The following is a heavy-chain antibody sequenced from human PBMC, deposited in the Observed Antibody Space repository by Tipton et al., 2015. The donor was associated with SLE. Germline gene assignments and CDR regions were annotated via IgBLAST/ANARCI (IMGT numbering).Heavy chain of an antibody. J-gene: IGHJ4*02. CDR2: IFSDGSRT. Sequence: SLRLSCAASGFTFSSYWMHWVRQAPGKGLVWVSRIFSDGSRTTYADSVQGRFTISRDNAKNTLYLLLNSLRAEDTAVYFCARGRGGEFLDYWGQGTLVTVSS. CDR1: GFTFSSYW. V-gene: IGHV3-74*01. D-gene: IGHD3-16*01. CDR3: ARGRGGEFLDY.